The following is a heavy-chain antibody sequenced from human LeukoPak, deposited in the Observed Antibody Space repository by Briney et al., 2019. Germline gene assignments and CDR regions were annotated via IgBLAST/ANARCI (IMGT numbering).Heavy chain of an antibody. CDR1: GGSFSGYY. Sequence: SETLSLTCAVYGGSFSGYYWSWIRQPPGRGLEWIGEINHSGRTNYSPSLKSRVTISVDTSKNQFSLKLSSVTAADTAVYYCARGFFYDSSGYYYVVLGGDAFDIWGQGTMVTVSS. D-gene: IGHD3-22*01. V-gene: IGHV4-34*01. CDR2: INHSGRT. CDR3: ARGFFYDSSGYYYVVLGGDAFDI. J-gene: IGHJ3*02.